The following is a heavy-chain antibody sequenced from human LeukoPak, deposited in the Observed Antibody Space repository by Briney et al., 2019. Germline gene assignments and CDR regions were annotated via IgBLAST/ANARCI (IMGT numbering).Heavy chain of an antibody. D-gene: IGHD3-22*01. CDR1: GGSISSSSYY. Sequence: PSETLSLTCTVSGGSISSSSYYWGWIRQPPGKGLEWIGSIYYSGSTYYNPSLKSRVTISVDTSKNQFSLKLSSVTAADTAVYYCASPTSDYYDSSGYTFDCWGQGTLVTVSS. V-gene: IGHV4-39*01. CDR2: IYYSGST. CDR3: ASPTSDYYDSSGYTFDC. J-gene: IGHJ4*02.